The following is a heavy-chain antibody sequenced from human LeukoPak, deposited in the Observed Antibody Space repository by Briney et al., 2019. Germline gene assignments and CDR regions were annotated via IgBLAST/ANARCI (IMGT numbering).Heavy chain of an antibody. V-gene: IGHV1-69*13. D-gene: IGHD6-13*01. CDR3: ARDIAAAAPPGAFDI. CDR1: GGTFSSYA. J-gene: IGHJ3*02. CDR2: IIPIFGTA. Sequence: ASVKVSCKASGGTFSSYAISWVRQAPGQGLEWMGGIIPIFGTANYAQKFQGRVTITADESTSTAYMELSSLRSEDTAVYYCARDIAAAAPPGAFDIWGQGTMVTVSS.